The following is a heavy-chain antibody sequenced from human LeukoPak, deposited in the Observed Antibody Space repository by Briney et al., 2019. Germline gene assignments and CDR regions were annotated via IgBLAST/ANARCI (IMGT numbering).Heavy chain of an antibody. Sequence: GASVKVSCKASGYTFSSYGISWVRQAPGQGLERMGWISAYNGNTNYAQKLQGRVTMTTDTSTSTAYMELRSLRSDDTAVYYCARGRMPMVREGGILDYWGQGTLVTVSS. J-gene: IGHJ4*02. V-gene: IGHV1-18*01. D-gene: IGHD3-10*01. CDR1: GYTFSSYG. CDR3: ARGRMPMVREGGILDY. CDR2: ISAYNGNT.